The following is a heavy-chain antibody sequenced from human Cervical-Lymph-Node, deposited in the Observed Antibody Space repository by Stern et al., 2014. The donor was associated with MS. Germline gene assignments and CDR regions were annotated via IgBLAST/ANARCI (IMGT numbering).Heavy chain of an antibody. V-gene: IGHV1-69*01. D-gene: IGHD5-12*01. CDR2: IIPIFGKA. Sequence: VQLVQSGAEVKKPGSSVKVSCKASGGTFSSYAISWVRQAPRQGLEWMGGIIPIFGKANYAQEFQGRVTITADESTSTAYMELSSLISEDTAVYYCARDVGYEEYYFDYWGQGTLVTVSS. CDR3: ARDVGYEEYYFDY. CDR1: GGTFSSYA. J-gene: IGHJ4*02.